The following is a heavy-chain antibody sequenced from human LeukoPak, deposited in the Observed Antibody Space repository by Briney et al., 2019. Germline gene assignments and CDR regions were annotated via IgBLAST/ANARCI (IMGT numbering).Heavy chain of an antibody. CDR3: ARVGSGSYYFDY. D-gene: IGHD3-10*01. J-gene: IGHJ4*02. CDR2: IIPIFGIA. CDR1: GGTFSSYA. Sequence: ASVKVSCKASGGTFSSYAISWVRQAPGQGFEWMGGIIPIFGIANYAQKFQGRVTITADKSTSTAYMELSSLRSEDTAVYYCARVGSGSYYFDYWGQGTLVTVSS. V-gene: IGHV1-69*17.